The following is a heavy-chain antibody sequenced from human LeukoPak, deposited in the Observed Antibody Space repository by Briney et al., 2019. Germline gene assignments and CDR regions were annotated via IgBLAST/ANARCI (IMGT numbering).Heavy chain of an antibody. Sequence: GGSLRLSCAASGFTFSSYSMNWVRQAPGKGLEWVSYISSSSSTIYYADSVKGRFTISRDSAKNSLYLQMNSLRDEDTAVYYCARDPPVLYYYYGMDVWGQGTTVTVSS. J-gene: IGHJ6*02. V-gene: IGHV3-48*02. CDR3: ARDPPVLYYYYGMDV. D-gene: IGHD2/OR15-2a*01. CDR1: GFTFSSYS. CDR2: ISSSSSTI.